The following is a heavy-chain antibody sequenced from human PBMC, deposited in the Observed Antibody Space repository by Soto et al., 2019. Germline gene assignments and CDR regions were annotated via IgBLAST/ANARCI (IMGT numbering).Heavy chain of an antibody. Sequence: PSETLSLTCTVSGGSISSGDYYWSWIRQPPGKGLEWIGYIYYSGSTYYNPSLKSRVTISVDTSKNQFSLKLSSVTAADTAVYYCAREGREDLRLALVYWGQGTLVTVSS. CDR1: GGSISSGDYY. D-gene: IGHD3-16*01. J-gene: IGHJ4*02. CDR2: IYYSGST. V-gene: IGHV4-30-4*01. CDR3: AREGREDLRLALVY.